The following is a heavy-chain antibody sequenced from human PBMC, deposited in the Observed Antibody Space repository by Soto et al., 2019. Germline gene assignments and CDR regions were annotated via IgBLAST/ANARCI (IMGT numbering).Heavy chain of an antibody. CDR3: ARSKGYCVGGSGYSPGTATHCALDV. CDR1: GFTLSSYA. D-gene: IGHD3-22*01. J-gene: IGHJ6*02. CDR2: ISYDGTNK. Sequence: QVQLVESGGGVVQPGRSLRLSCAASGFTLSSYAMYWVRQAPGKGLEWVALISYDGTNKHYADSMKGRFTISRDNFKGKVLVQMNSLRPNDTPKAYCARSKGYCVGGSGYSPGTATHCALDVWGHGTAVIVSS. V-gene: IGHV3-30-3*01.